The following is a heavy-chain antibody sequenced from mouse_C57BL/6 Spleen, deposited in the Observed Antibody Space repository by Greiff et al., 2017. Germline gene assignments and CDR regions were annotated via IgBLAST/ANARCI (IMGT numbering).Heavy chain of an antibody. CDR2: IYPVSDET. V-gene: IGHV1-11*01. J-gene: IGHJ4*01. D-gene: IGHD4-1*01. Sequence: QVQLKESGAELASPGASVTLSCKASGYTFTDHIMNWVKKRPGQGLEWIGRIYPVSDETNYNQKFMGKATFSVDRSSSTVYMVLNSLTSEDPAVYYCALGSYYYAMDYWGQGTSVTVSS. CDR1: GYTFTDHI. CDR3: ALGSYYYAMDY.